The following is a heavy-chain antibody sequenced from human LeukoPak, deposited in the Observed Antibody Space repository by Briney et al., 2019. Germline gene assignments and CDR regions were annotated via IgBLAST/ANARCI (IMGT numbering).Heavy chain of an antibody. CDR3: AKDFRIGYSAHFDY. V-gene: IGHV3-23*01. CDR1: GFTFRSHA. D-gene: IGHD2-21*01. CDR2: IYENGGTT. J-gene: IGHJ4*02. Sequence: GGSLRLSCVGSGFTFRSHAMSWVRQVPEKGLEFVSGIYENGGTTYYADSVKGRFSISRDNSKNTLYLQMDSLRGEDTAVYYCAKDFRIGYSAHFDYWGQGALVTVSS.